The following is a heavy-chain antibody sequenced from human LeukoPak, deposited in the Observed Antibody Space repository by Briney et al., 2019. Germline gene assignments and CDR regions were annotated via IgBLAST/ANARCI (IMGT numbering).Heavy chain of an antibody. CDR1: GYTFTSYG. D-gene: IGHD5-12*01. V-gene: IGHV1-18*01. CDR3: AXXXXXXXXXXXSGGPGGYFDY. CDR2: ISAYNGNT. J-gene: IGHJ4*02. Sequence: GASVKVSCKASGYTFTSYGISWVRQAPGQGLEWMGWISAYNGNTNYAQKLQGRVTMTTDTSTSTAYMELRSLRLDDTAASYCAXXXXXXXXXXXSGGPGGYFDYWGQGTLVTVSS.